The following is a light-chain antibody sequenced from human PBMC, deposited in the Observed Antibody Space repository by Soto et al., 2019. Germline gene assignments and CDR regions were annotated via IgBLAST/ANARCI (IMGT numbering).Light chain of an antibody. CDR1: QDISDF. J-gene: IGKJ4*01. CDR3: QQYDGLPLT. V-gene: IGKV1-33*01. CDR2: DAS. Sequence: DIQMTQSPSSLSASIGDRVTITCQASQDISDFLNWYQERPGKAPQLLIYDASKLETGVPSRFRGSGSGTDFTFTIRSLQPEDVATYYCQQYDGLPLTFGGGTKVDI.